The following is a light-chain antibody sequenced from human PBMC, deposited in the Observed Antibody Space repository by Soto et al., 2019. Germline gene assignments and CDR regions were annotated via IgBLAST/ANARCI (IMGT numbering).Light chain of an antibody. CDR3: QQYGSLSWT. Sequence: IQLTQSPSSLSASVGDRVTITCRASQSISSHLDWYQQKPGKAPKVLIHAASILQSGVPSRFSGSGSGTDFTLTISRLEPEDFAVYHCQQYGSLSWTFGQGTKVDIK. CDR1: QSISSH. V-gene: IGKV1-39*01. CDR2: AAS. J-gene: IGKJ1*01.